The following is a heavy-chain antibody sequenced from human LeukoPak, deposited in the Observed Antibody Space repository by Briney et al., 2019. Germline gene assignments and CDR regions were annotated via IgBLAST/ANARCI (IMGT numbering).Heavy chain of an antibody. CDR1: GGSFSGYY. CDR2: IYHSGST. Sequence: SETLSLTCAVYGGSFSGYYWSWIRQPPGKGLEWIGYIYHSGSTYYNPSLKSRVTISVDRSKNQFSLKLSSVTAADTAVYYCARGAGHYFDYWGQGTLVTVSS. V-gene: IGHV4-34*01. CDR3: ARGAGHYFDY. J-gene: IGHJ4*02.